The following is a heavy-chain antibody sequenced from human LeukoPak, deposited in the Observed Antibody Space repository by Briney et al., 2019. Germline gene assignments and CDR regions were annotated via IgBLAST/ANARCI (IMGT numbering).Heavy chain of an antibody. D-gene: IGHD3-10*01. CDR2: MNPNSGNT. Sequence: ASVKVSCKASGYTFTSYDINWVRQATGQGLEWMGWMNPNSGNTGYAQKFQGRVTMTRNTSISTAYMELSSLRSEDTAVYYCARAKPIRHYYGSGSYTGRWFAAFDYWGQGTLVTVSS. CDR1: GYTFTSYD. CDR3: ARAKPIRHYYGSGSYTGRWFAAFDY. J-gene: IGHJ4*02. V-gene: IGHV1-8*01.